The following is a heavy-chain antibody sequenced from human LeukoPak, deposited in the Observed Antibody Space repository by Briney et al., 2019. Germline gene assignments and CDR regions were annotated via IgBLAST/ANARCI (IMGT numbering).Heavy chain of an antibody. CDR1: GYTFTSYG. Sequence: ASVKVSCKASGYTFTSYGISWVRQAPGQGLEWMGWISAYNGNTNYAQKLQGRVTMTTDTSTSTAYMELRSLRSDDTAVYYCARDSFGVVTGNGWFDPWGQGTLVTVSS. V-gene: IGHV1-18*01. CDR3: ARDSFGVVTGNGWFDP. J-gene: IGHJ5*02. D-gene: IGHD3-3*01. CDR2: ISAYNGNT.